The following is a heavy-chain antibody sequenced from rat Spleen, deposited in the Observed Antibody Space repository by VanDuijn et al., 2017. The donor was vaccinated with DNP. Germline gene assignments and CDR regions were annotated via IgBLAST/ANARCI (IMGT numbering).Heavy chain of an antibody. D-gene: IGHD1-11*01. V-gene: IGHV5-25*01. J-gene: IGHJ3*01. CDR2: ISPSGSRT. CDR1: GFTFSDYY. CDR3: ARPNYGGYEGWFAY. Sequence: EVQLVESGGGLVQPGRSLKLSCAASGFTFSDYYMAWVRQVPTKGLEWVAAISPSGSRTYYPDSVKGRFTISRDDAKSGLYLQMNSLKSEDTATYYCARPNYGGYEGWFAYWGQGTLVTVSS.